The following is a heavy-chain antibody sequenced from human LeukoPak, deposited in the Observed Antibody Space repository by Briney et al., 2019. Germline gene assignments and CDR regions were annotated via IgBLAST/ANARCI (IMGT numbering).Heavy chain of an antibody. CDR1: GFTFSSYA. CDR2: ISSIGGST. Sequence: PGGSLRLSCSASGFTFSSYAMHWVRQAPGKGLEYVSAISSIGGSTYYAYSVKGRFTISRDHSKNTLYLQMSSLRAEDTAVYYCAKDLYGFGTVAGPFDYWGQGSLVTVCS. V-gene: IGHV3-64D*06. D-gene: IGHD6-19*01. J-gene: IGHJ4*02. CDR3: AKDLYGFGTVAGPFDY.